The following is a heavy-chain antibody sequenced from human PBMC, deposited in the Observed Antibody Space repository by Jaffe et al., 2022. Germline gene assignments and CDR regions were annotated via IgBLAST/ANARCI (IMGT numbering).Heavy chain of an antibody. J-gene: IGHJ4*02. Sequence: QVQLVESGGGVVQPGRSLRLSCAASGFTFTSYGIHWVRQAPGKGLEWVALISYDGVNKFYADSVQGRFIISRDNFKNTLSLQMNSLRGEDTAVYYCAKDGSYSGYDGFEYWGQGTLVTVSS. CDR3: AKDGSYSGYDGFEY. D-gene: IGHD5-12*01. CDR1: GFTFTSYG. V-gene: IGHV3-30*18. CDR2: ISYDGVNK.